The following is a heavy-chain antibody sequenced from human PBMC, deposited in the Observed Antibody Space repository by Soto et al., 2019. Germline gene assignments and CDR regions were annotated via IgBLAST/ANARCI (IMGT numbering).Heavy chain of an antibody. J-gene: IGHJ6*01. V-gene: IGHV4-30-2*01. CDR1: GGSISRGGYS. D-gene: IGHD4-17*01. CDR2: IYHSGST. Sequence: QLQLQESGSGLVKPSQTLALTCAVSGGSISRGGYSWSWIRQPPGKGLEWIGYIYHSGSTYYNPSLKSLFTISVDRSKNQFSLKLSSVTAAATAVYYCARAHYGDYGYGMDVCGQRTTVTVSS. CDR3: ARAHYGDYGYGMDV.